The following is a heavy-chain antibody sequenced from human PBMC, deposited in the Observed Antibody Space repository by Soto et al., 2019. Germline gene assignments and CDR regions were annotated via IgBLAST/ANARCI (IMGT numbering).Heavy chain of an antibody. CDR3: ASECFGEFLYYFDY. CDR2: ISAYNGNT. J-gene: IGHJ4*02. D-gene: IGHD3-10*01. V-gene: IGHV1-18*01. Sequence: QVQLVQSGAEVKKPGASVKVSCKASGYTFTSYGISWVRQAPGQGLEWMGWISAYNGNTNYALKLQGRVTKTTDTSTSTAYMELRSLRTDDTAVYYCASECFGEFLYYFDYWGQGTLVTVSS. CDR1: GYTFTSYG.